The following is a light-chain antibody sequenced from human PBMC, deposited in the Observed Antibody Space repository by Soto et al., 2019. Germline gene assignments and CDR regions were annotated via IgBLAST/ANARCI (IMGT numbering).Light chain of an antibody. Sequence: EVVVTQSPCTLSLSPGERANLSCRSSQSVTSDYLAWYQQKPGQAPRLLIYDTSNRATGIPSRFSGSASGTDFTLTISSLEPEDSAVYYCQQRSKWPIPFGQGTRLATK. V-gene: IGKV3-11*01. CDR2: DTS. J-gene: IGKJ5*01. CDR1: QSVTSDY. CDR3: QQRSKWPIP.